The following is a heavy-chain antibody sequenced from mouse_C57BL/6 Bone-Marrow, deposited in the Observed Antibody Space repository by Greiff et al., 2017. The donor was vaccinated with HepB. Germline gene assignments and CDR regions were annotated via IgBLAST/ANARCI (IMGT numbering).Heavy chain of an antibody. J-gene: IGHJ3*01. CDR2: ISSGSSTI. V-gene: IGHV5-17*01. Sequence: EVQLQQSGGGLVKPGGSLKLSCAASGFTFSDYGMHWVRQAPEKGLEWVAYISSGSSTIYYADTVKGRFTISRDNAKNTLFLHMTSLRSEDTAMYYCARLRRAWFAYWGQGTLVTVSA. D-gene: IGHD2-4*01. CDR1: GFTFSDYG. CDR3: ARLRRAWFAY.